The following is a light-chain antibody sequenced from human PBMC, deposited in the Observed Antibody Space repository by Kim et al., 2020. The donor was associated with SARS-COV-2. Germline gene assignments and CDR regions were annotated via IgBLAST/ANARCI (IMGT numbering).Light chain of an antibody. CDR3: MQALQTPYT. V-gene: IGKV2-28*01. CDR1: QSLLHGNGDNY. Sequence: EPASISCRSSQSLLHGNGDNYLDWYLQKPGQSPQLLIYLGSNRASGVPDRFSGSGSGTDFTLKISRVEAEDVGVYYCMQALQTPYTFGQGTKLEI. CDR2: LGS. J-gene: IGKJ2*01.